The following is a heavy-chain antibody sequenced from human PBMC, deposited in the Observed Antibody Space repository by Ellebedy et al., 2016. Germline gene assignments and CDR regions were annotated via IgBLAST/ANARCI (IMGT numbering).Heavy chain of an antibody. D-gene: IGHD2-15*01. J-gene: IGHJ5*02. Sequence: GGSLRLSCAASGFTFSSYWMTWVRQAPGKGLEWVANIKQDGSEKYYVDSVKGRFTISRDNAKNSLYLQMNSLTAEDTAVYYCARISVGYCSGGSCLNWFDPWGQGTLVTVSS. CDR1: GFTFSSYW. CDR2: IKQDGSEK. CDR3: ARISVGYCSGGSCLNWFDP. V-gene: IGHV3-7*04.